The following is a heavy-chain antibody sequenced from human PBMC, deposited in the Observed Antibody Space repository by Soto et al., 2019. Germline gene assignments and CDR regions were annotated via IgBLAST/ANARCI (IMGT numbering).Heavy chain of an antibody. CDR3: ARGLRYCSSTRCYVPFDY. J-gene: IGHJ4*02. CDR1: GYTFTSYG. V-gene: IGHV1-18*01. CDR2: ISAYNGNT. D-gene: IGHD2-2*01. Sequence: ASVKVSCKASGYTFTSYGISWARQAPGQGLEWMGWISAYNGNTNYAQKLQGRVTMTTDTSTSTAYMELRSLRSDDTAVYYCARGLRYCSSTRCYVPFDYWGQGTLVTVSS.